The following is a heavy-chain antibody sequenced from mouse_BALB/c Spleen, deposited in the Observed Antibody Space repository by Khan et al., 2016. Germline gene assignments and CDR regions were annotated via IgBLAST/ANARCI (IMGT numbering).Heavy chain of an antibody. CDR2: IHYSGST. CDR3: AVWGRAARAEYHVMDY. J-gene: IGHJ4*01. D-gene: IGHD3-1*01. Sequence: EVQLQESGPDLVKPSQSLSLTCTVTGYSITSGYSWHWIRQFPGNKLEWMGYIHYSGSTNYNPSLKSRISITRDTSKNQFLLQLNSETTEDKATYYCAVWGRAARAEYHVMDYWGQGTSVTVSS. V-gene: IGHV3-1*02. CDR1: GYSITSGYS.